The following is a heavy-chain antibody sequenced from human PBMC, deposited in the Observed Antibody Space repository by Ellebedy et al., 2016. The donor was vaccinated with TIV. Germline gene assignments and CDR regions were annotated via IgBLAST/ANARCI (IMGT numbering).Heavy chain of an antibody. J-gene: IGHJ6*02. V-gene: IGHV3-7*03. D-gene: IGHD3-22*01. CDR2: INQDGRRI. CDR1: GFTFNSYW. CDR3: VRDGAYGDYSPGYYGMDV. Sequence: GGSLRLSCAASGFTFNSYWLSWVRQAPGKGLEWVANINQDGRRIYYVDSVKGRFTISRDNAKNSVYLRMNTLRVEDKAVYHCVRDGAYGDYSPGYYGMDVWGQGTTVTVSS.